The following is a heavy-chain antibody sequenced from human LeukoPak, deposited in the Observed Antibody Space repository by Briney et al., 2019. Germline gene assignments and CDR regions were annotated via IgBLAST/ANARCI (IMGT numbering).Heavy chain of an antibody. CDR3: ARIVGAPDYYDSSGYRGAFDI. CDR1: GFSLSTSGMC. CDR2: IDRDDDK. V-gene: IGHV2-70*11. D-gene: IGHD3-22*01. J-gene: IGHJ3*02. Sequence: SGPTLVNPTQTLTLTCTFSGFSLSTSGMCVSWIRQPPGKALEWLARIDRDDDKYYSTSLKTRLTISKDTSKNQVVLTMTNMDPVDTATYYCARIVGAPDYYDSSGYRGAFDIWGQGTMVTVSS.